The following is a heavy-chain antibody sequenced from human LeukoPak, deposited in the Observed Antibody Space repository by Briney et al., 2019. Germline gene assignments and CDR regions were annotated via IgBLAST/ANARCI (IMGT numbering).Heavy chain of an antibody. Sequence: PSQTLSLTCTVLGGSISSGSYYWSWIRQPARKGLEWIGRIYNGGSANYNPSLQSRISMSVDTSKNQFSLRLKSVTAADTAVYYCARQPIGPYYFDYWGQGTLVTVSS. CDR1: GGSISSGSYY. CDR2: IYNGGSA. J-gene: IGHJ4*02. V-gene: IGHV4-61*02. D-gene: IGHD1-14*01. CDR3: ARQPIGPYYFDY.